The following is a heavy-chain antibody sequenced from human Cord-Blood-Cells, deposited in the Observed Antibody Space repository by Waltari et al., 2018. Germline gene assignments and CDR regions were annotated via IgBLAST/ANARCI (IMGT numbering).Heavy chain of an antibody. CDR1: GFTFSDYY. CDR2: ISSSGSTI. J-gene: IGHJ6*02. Sequence: SGFTFSDYYMSWIRQAPGKGLEWASYISSSGSTIYYADSVKGRFTITRDNAKNSLYLQMNSRRAEDTAVYYCARGADYGETYYYYGMDVWGQGTTVTVSS. CDR3: ARGADYGETYYYYGMDV. V-gene: IGHV3-11*01. D-gene: IGHD4-17*01.